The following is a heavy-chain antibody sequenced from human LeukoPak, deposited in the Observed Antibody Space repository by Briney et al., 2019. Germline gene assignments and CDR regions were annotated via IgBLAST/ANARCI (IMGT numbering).Heavy chain of an antibody. J-gene: IGHJ4*02. CDR3: ARGGLGATWFFIY. D-gene: IGHD1-26*01. CDR1: GFTFSSYA. Sequence: GGSLRLSCAASGFTFSSYAMHWVRQAPGKGLEWVAVISYDGSNKYYADSVKGRFTISRDNAKNSLYLQMNSLRAEDTAVYYCARGGLGATWFFIYWGQGTLVTVSS. V-gene: IGHV3-30-3*01. CDR2: ISYDGSNK.